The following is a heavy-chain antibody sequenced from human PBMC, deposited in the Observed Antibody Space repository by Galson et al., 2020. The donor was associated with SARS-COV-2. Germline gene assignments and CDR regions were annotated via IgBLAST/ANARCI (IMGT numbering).Heavy chain of an antibody. D-gene: IGHD3-3*01. CDR3: TTSITIFGVVPEFPYYDYGMDV. Sequence: GGSLQLSCAASEFTFSNAWLSSVRQAPGKGPEWVGRIKSKTDGGPTDYAPPVTGRVTISIDDSKNTLYLQMNSLKTEDTAVYYCTTSITIFGVVPEFPYYDYGMDVWGQGTTVTVSS. J-gene: IGHJ6*02. CDR2: IKSKTDGGPT. V-gene: IGHV3-15*01. CDR1: EFTFSNAW.